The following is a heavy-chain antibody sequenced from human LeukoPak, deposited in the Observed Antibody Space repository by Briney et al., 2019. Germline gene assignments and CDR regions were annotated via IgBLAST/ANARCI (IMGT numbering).Heavy chain of an antibody. V-gene: IGHV1-2*02. D-gene: IGHD2-2*01. CDR1: GYTFTGYY. J-gene: IGHJ6*03. CDR2: INPNSGGT. Sequence: GASVKVSCKASGYTFTGYYMHWVRQAPGQGLEWMGWINPNSGGTNYAQKFQGRVTMTRDTSISTAYMELSRLRSDDTAVYYCARGEVVVPAATQTYYYYYYMDVWGKGTTVTVSS. CDR3: ARGEVVVPAATQTYYYYYYMDV.